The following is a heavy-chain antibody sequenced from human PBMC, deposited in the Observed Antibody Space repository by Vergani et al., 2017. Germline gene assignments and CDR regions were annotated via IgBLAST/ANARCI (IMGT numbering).Heavy chain of an antibody. Sequence: QVQPQESGPGLVKPSDILSLTCTVSGGSISSHYWRWIRQPPGKGQEWIGEINHSGSTNYNPSLKSRVTISVDTSKNQFSLKLSSVTAADAAVYYCARRLDRRVYCGGGSCNYFDYWGQGTLVTVAS. CDR2: INHSGST. V-gene: IGHV4-34*01. D-gene: IGHD2-15*01. J-gene: IGHJ4*02. CDR3: ARRLDRRVYCGGGSCNYFDY. CDR1: GGSISSHY.